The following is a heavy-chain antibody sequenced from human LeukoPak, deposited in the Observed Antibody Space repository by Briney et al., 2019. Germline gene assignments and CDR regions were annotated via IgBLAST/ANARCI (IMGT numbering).Heavy chain of an antibody. J-gene: IGHJ3*01. V-gene: IGHV1-18*03. D-gene: IGHD3-3*01. CDR2: ISTTNGDT. CDR1: GYTFTNLG. Sequence: ASVKVSCKASGYTFTNLGISWVRQAPGQGLEYMGWISTTNGDTNYALKVQGRVTMTTDASTTTATMELRNLRSDDLGVYYCARDTVRFAPSHPQRAAFDVWGQGTMVTVSS. CDR3: ARDTVRFAPSHPQRAAFDV.